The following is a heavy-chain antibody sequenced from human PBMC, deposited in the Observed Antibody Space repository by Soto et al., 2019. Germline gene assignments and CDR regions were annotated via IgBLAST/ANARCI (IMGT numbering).Heavy chain of an antibody. D-gene: IGHD3-3*01. CDR3: ARRRYDFWSGYLDY. CDR1: GGSISSYY. Sequence: SETLSLTCTVSGGSISSYYWSWIRQPPGKGLEWIGYIYYSGSANYNPSLKSRVTISVDTSKNQFSLKLSSVTAADTAVYYCARRRYDFWSGYLDYWGQGTLVTVSS. J-gene: IGHJ4*02. CDR2: IYYSGSA. V-gene: IGHV4-59*01.